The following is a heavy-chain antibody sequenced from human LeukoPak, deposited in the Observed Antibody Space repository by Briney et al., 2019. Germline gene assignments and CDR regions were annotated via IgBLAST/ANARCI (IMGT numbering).Heavy chain of an antibody. V-gene: IGHV3-30-3*01. CDR3: ARVFVPPVLDY. Sequence: GGSLRLSCAASGFTFSSYAMHWVRQALGKGLEWVAVISYDGSNKYYADSVKGRFTISRDNSKNTLYLQMNSLRAEDTAVYYCARVFVPPVLDYWGQGTLVTVSS. J-gene: IGHJ4*02. D-gene: IGHD3-10*02. CDR2: ISYDGSNK. CDR1: GFTFSSYA.